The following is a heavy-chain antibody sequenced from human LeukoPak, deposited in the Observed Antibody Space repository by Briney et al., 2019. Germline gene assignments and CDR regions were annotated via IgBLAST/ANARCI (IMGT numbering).Heavy chain of an antibody. J-gene: IGHJ4*02. Sequence: GGSLRLSCAASGFTFSSYWMSWVRQAPGKGLEWVANIKQDGSAKYYVDSVKGRFTISRDNAKNSLYLQMNSLRAEDTAVYYCARDGEVVVTAFYFDYWGQGTLVTVSS. CDR2: IKQDGSAK. CDR3: ARDGEVVVTAFYFDY. CDR1: GFTFSSYW. V-gene: IGHV3-7*01. D-gene: IGHD2-21*02.